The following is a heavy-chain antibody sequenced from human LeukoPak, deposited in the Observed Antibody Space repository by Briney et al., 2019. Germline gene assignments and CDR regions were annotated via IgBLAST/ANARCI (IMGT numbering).Heavy chain of an antibody. D-gene: IGHD2-15*01. CDR1: GFTFSDYY. CDR2: ISSSSSYT. J-gene: IGHJ3*02. Sequence: PGGSLRLSCAASGFTFSDYYMSWIRQAPGKGLEWVSYISSSSSYTNYADSVKGRFTISRDNSKNTLYLQMGSLRAEDMAVYYCATSRYCSGGDCYSLAFDIWGQGTMVTVSS. CDR3: ATSRYCSGGDCYSLAFDI. V-gene: IGHV3-11*06.